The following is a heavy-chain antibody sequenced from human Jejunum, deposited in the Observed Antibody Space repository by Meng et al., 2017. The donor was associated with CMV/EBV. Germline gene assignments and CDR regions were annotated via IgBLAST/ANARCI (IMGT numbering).Heavy chain of an antibody. CDR2: IRYSVST. D-gene: IGHD3-16*02. J-gene: IGHJ4*02. CDR1: GDSISSNY. CDR3: ARGLSGYELSPYYFDY. V-gene: IGHV4-59*01. Sequence: SGDSISSNYWSWVRQSPGKGLEWIGYIRYSVSTNYNPSLKSRVTISVDTSKKQFSLKLSSVTAADTAVYYCARGLSGYELSPYYFDYWGQGTLVTVSS.